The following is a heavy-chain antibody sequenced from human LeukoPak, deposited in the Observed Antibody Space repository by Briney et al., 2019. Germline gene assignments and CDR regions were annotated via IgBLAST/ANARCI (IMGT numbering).Heavy chain of an antibody. CDR2: IRGSGGIT. CDR1: RFTFSDYT. V-gene: IGHV3-23*01. D-gene: IGHD3-22*01. CDR3: AKVLLLADYYDSSGYYFSAFDI. Sequence: GGSLRLSCAASRFTFSDYTMSWVRQAPGKGLEWVSAIRGSGGITYYADSVKGRFAISRDNSKNMLYLQMSSLRGEDTAIYYCAKVLLLADYYDSSGYYFSAFDIWGQGTMVTVSS. J-gene: IGHJ3*02.